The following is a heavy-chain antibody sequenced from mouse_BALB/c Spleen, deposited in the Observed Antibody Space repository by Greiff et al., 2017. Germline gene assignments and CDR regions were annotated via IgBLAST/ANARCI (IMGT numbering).Heavy chain of an antibody. CDR1: GYTFTDYN. Sequence: EVKLQESGPELVKPGASVKISCKASGYTFTDYNMHWVKQSHGKSLEWIGYIYPYNGGTGYNQKFKSKATLTVDNSSSTAYMELRSLTSEDSAVYYCARRGDGYDGSWFAYWGQGTLVTVSA. V-gene: IGHV1S29*02. D-gene: IGHD2-2*01. CDR2: IYPYNGGT. CDR3: ARRGDGYDGSWFAY. J-gene: IGHJ3*01.